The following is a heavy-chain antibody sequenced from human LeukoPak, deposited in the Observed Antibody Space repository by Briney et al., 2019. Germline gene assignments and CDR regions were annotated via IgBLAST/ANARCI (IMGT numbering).Heavy chain of an antibody. CDR2: INHSGST. CDR1: GGSFSGYY. D-gene: IGHD3-22*01. CDR3: ARLNSGSSGSYYFDY. J-gene: IGHJ4*02. Sequence: PSETLSLTCAVYGGSFSGYYWSWIRQPPGKGLEWIGEINHSGSTNYNPSLKSRVTISVDTSKNQFSLKLSSVTAADTAVYYCARLNSGSSGSYYFDYWGQGTLVTVSS. V-gene: IGHV4-34*01.